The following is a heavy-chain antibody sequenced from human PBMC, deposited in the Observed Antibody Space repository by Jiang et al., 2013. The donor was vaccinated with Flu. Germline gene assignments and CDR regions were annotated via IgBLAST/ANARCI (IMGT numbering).Heavy chain of an antibody. Sequence: GLVKPSETLSLTCTVSGGSISSYYWSWIRQPPGKGLEWIGYIYYSGSTNYNPSLKSRVTISVDTSKNQFSLKLSSVTAADTAVYYCARPVQNYYDSSDTSYWYFDLWGRGTLVTVSS. CDR2: IYYSGST. V-gene: IGHV4-59*08. CDR1: GGSISSYY. D-gene: IGHD3-22*01. CDR3: ARPVQNYYDSSDTSYWYFDL. J-gene: IGHJ2*01.